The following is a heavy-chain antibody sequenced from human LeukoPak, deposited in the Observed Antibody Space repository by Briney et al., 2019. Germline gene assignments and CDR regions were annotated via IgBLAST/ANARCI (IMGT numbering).Heavy chain of an antibody. J-gene: IGHJ4*02. Sequence: PGGSLRLSCAASGFTFSSYELNWVRQAPGKGLEWVSYISSSGSTIYYADSVKGRFTISRGNAKNTLYLQMNSLRAEDTAVYYCASDFWSGYYTPMGVNYWGQGTLVTVSS. CDR2: ISSSGSTI. CDR1: GFTFSSYE. CDR3: ASDFWSGYYTPMGVNY. D-gene: IGHD3-3*01. V-gene: IGHV3-48*03.